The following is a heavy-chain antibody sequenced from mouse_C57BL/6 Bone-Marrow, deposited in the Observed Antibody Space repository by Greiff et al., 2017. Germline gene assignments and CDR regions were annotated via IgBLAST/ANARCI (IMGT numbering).Heavy chain of an antibody. CDR3: GNFDY. Sequence: VQLQPPGAELVRPGTSVKLSCKASGYTFTSYWMHWVKQRPGQGLEWIGVIDPSDSYTNYNQKFKGKATLTVDTSSSTAYMQLSSLTSEDSAVYYCGNFDYWGQGTTLTVSS. V-gene: IGHV1-59*01. CDR1: GYTFTSYW. J-gene: IGHJ2*01. CDR2: IDPSDSYT.